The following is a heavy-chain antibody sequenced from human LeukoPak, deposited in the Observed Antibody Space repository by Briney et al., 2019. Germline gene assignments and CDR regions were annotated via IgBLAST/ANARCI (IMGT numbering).Heavy chain of an antibody. Sequence: AASVKVSCKASGYTFTSYDINWVRQATGQGLEWMGWMNPNSGNTGYAQKLQGRVTMTTDTSTSTAYMELRSLRSDDTAVYYCARDRGAGYQLLYGYDYWGQGTLVTVSS. J-gene: IGHJ4*02. CDR2: MNPNSGNT. V-gene: IGHV1-8*01. CDR1: GYTFTSYD. D-gene: IGHD2-2*02. CDR3: ARDRGAGYQLLYGYDY.